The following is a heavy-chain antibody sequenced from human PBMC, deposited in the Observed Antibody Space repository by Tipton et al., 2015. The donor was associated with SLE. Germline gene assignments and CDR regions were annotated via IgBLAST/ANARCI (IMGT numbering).Heavy chain of an antibody. J-gene: IGHJ5*02. Sequence: GLVKPSETLSLTCTVSGGSISSYHWSWIRQSPGKGLEWIGYIYYSGGTNYNPTPKSRVTISIDASRKLFSLKLTSVTAADTAIYYCARLLGTTLTTGDWFDPWGQGILVTVST. CDR2: IYYSGGT. D-gene: IGHD3-9*01. V-gene: IGHV4-59*08. CDR3: ARLLGTTLTTGDWFDP. CDR1: GGSISSYH.